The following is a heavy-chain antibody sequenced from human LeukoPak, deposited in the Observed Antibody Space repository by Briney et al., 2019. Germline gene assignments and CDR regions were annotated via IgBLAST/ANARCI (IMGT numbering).Heavy chain of an antibody. D-gene: IGHD5-24*01. J-gene: IGHJ4*02. CDR1: GYTFTGYY. CDR2: INPNSGGT. CDR3: ARGRGGRWLQFSYCFDY. Sequence: ASVKVSCKASGYTFTGYYMHWVRQAPGQGLEWMGWINPNSGGTNYAQKFQGRVTMARDTSISTAYMELSRLRSDDTAVYYCARGRGGRWLQFSYCFDYWGQGTLVTVSS. V-gene: IGHV1-2*02.